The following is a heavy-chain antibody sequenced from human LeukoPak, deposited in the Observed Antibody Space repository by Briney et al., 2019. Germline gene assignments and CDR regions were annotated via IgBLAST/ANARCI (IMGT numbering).Heavy chain of an antibody. CDR2: IIPIFATA. J-gene: IGHJ4*02. CDR1: GGTFSSYA. V-gene: IGHV1-69*13. CDR3: ARGPITTRSHFDY. Sequence: GASVKVSCKASGGTFSSYAISWVRQAPGQGLEWMGGIIPIFATANYAQKFQGRVTITAGESTSTAYLELSSLRSEDTAVYYCARGPITTRSHFDYWGQGTLVTVSS. D-gene: IGHD3-22*01.